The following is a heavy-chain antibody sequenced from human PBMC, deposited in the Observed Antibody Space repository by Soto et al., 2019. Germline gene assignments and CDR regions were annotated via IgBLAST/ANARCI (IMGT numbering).Heavy chain of an antibody. J-gene: IGHJ1*01. V-gene: IGHV3-7*01. CDR3: AREYCGGGSCYRYFQH. CDR1: GFTFSSYW. Sequence: GGSLRLSCAASGFTFSSYWMSWVRQAPGKGLKWVANIKQDGSEKYYVDSVKGRFTISRDNAKNSLFLQMNSLRAEDTAVYYCAREYCGGGSCYRYFQHWGQGTLVTVSS. CDR2: IKQDGSEK. D-gene: IGHD2-15*01.